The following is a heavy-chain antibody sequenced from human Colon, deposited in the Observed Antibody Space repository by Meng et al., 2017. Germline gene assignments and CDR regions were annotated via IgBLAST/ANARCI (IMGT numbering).Heavy chain of an antibody. CDR1: GGSISSSSYY. V-gene: IGHV4-39*07. Sequence: SETLSLTCTVSGGSISSSSYYWGWIRQPPGKGLEWIGSIYYSGSTYYNPSLKSRVTISVDTSKNQFSLKLSSVTAADTAVYYCARTAAAAWSHDYWGQGKLVTVSS. CDR2: IYYSGST. CDR3: ARTAAAAWSHDY. D-gene: IGHD6-13*01. J-gene: IGHJ4*02.